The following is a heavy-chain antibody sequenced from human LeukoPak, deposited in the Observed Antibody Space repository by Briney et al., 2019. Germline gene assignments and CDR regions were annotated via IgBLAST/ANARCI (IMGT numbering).Heavy chain of an antibody. CDR1: GGSISSYY. D-gene: IGHD3-16*01. CDR3: ARAWGAEYFDY. Sequence: SSETLSLTCTVSGGSISSYYWSWIRQPPGKGLEWIGYIYYSGSTNYNPSLKSRVTISVDTSKNQFSLKLSSVTAADTAVYNCARAWGAEYFDYWGQGTLVTVSS. J-gene: IGHJ4*02. V-gene: IGHV4-59*01. CDR2: IYYSGST.